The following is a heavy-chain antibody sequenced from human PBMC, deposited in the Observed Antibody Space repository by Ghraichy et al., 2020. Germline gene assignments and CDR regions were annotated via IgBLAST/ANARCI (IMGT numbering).Heavy chain of an antibody. V-gene: IGHV3-53*01. D-gene: IGHD2-2*01. CDR2: IYSGGST. CDR1: GFTVSSNY. J-gene: IGHJ6*02. Sequence: GGSLRLSCAASGFTVSSNYMSWVRQAPGKGLEWVSVIYSGGSTYYADSVKGRFTISRDNSKNTLYLQMNSLRAEDTAVYYCARDPGRYCSSTSCSAYYYGMDVWGQGTTVTVSS. CDR3: ARDPGRYCSSTSCSAYYYGMDV.